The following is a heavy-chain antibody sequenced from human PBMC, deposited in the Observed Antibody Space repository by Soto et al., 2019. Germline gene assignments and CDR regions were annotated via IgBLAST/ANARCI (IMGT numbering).Heavy chain of an antibody. CDR3: ARTEGRWYREGYYYYGMDV. CDR2: INPSGGST. V-gene: IGHV1-46*01. D-gene: IGHD2-15*01. CDR1: GYTFTSYY. Sequence: SVKVSCKASGYTFTSYYMHWVRQAPVQGLEWMGIINPSGGSTSYSQKFQGRVTMTRDTSTSTVYMELSSLRSEDTAVYYCARTEGRWYREGYYYYGMDVWGQGTTVTVSS. J-gene: IGHJ6*02.